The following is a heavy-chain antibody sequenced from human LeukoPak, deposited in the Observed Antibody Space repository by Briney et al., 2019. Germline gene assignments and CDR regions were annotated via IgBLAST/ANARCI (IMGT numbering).Heavy chain of an antibody. CDR3: ARDFDY. J-gene: IGHJ4*02. CDR1: GFTFSSYG. CDR2: MKPDGSEQ. V-gene: IGHV3-7*01. Sequence: GGSLRLSCAASGFTFSSYGLHWVRQAPGKGLEWVANMKPDGSEQYYVESVKGRFTISRDNAKNSLYLQMNSLRAEDTAVYYCARDFDYWGQGTLVTVSS.